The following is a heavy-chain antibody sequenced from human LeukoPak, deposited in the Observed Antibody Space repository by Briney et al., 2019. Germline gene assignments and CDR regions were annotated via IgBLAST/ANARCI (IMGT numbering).Heavy chain of an antibody. V-gene: IGHV3-13*01. D-gene: IGHD3-3*01. CDR1: GFTFSSYD. CDR2: IGTAGDT. J-gene: IGHJ4*02. CDR3: ASQSITIFGVVIPENDY. Sequence: GGSLRLSCAASGFTFSSYDMHWVRQATGKGLEWVSAIGTAGDTYYPGSVKGRFTISRDNSKNTLYLQMNSLRAEDTAVYYCASQSITIFGVVIPENDYWGQGTLVTVSS.